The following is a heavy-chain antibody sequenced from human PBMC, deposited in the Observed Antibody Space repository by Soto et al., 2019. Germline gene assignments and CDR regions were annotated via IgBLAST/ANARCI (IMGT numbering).Heavy chain of an antibody. CDR2: IIPIFGTA. D-gene: IGHD5-18*01. CDR1: GGTFSSYA. J-gene: IGHJ5*02. V-gene: IGHV1-69*05. Sequence: ASVKGSCKASGGTFSSYAISWLRQAPGQGLEWMGGIIPIFGTANYAQKFQGRVTMTTDESTSTAYMELSSLRSEDTAVYYCARKGLKGIHNNWFDPWGQGTLVTVSS. CDR3: ARKGLKGIHNNWFDP.